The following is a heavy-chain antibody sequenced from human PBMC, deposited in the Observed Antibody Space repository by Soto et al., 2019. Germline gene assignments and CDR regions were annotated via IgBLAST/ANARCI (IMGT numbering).Heavy chain of an antibody. V-gene: IGHV3-23*01. CDR2: ISGSGGST. Sequence: GGSLRLSCAASGFTFSSYAMSWVRQAPGKGLEWVSAISGSGGSTYYADSVKGRFTISRDNSKNTLYLQMNSLRAEDTAVYYCAKDSFFEVAWYRSDGMDVWGQGTTVTVSS. D-gene: IGHD2-21*01. J-gene: IGHJ6*02. CDR3: AKDSFFEVAWYRSDGMDV. CDR1: GFTFSSYA.